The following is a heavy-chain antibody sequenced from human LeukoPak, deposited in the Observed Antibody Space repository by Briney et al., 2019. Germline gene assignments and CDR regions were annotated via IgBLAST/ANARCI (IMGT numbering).Heavy chain of an antibody. CDR2: IIPIFGTA. J-gene: IGHJ3*02. Sequence: SVRVSCKASGGTFSSYAISWVRQAPGQGLEWMGGIIPIFGTANYAQKFQGRVTITTDESTSTAYMELSSLRSEDTAVYYCARTGTTTDAFDIWGQGTMVTVSS. D-gene: IGHD1-1*01. V-gene: IGHV1-69*05. CDR3: ARTGTTTDAFDI. CDR1: GGTFSSYA.